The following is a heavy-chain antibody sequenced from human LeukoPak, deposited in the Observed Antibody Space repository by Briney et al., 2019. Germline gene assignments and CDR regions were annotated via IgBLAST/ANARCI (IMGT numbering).Heavy chain of an antibody. Sequence: GASVKVSCKVSGYTLTELSMHWVRQAPGKGLEWMGGFDPEDGETIYAQKFQGRVTMTEDTSTDTAYMELSSLRSEDTAVYYCATPAIKYYYNGMDVWGQGTTVTVSS. V-gene: IGHV1-24*01. CDR1: GYTLTELS. J-gene: IGHJ6*02. CDR3: ATPAIKYYYNGMDV. CDR2: FDPEDGET.